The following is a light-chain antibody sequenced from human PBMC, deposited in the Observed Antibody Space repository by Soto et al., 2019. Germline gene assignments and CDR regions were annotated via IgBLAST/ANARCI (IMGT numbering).Light chain of an antibody. CDR2: GAS. J-gene: IGKJ5*01. V-gene: IGKV1-9*01. CDR3: QQFNSYPIT. Sequence: DIHRNQSLVSLSSFVGSSFPLSGRASQGIHNFLAWCQHKPGKAPKLLIFGASTLHSGVPSRFSGSGSGTEFTLTISSLQPEDFATYYCQQFNSYPITFGTGTRLEIK. CDR1: QGIHNF.